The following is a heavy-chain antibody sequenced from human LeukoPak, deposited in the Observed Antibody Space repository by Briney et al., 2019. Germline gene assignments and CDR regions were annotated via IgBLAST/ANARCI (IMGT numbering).Heavy chain of an antibody. J-gene: IGHJ4*02. CDR2: ISGDGGST. CDR3: AKIFPPSYYYDSSGYYDPFDY. D-gene: IGHD3-22*01. V-gene: IGHV3-43*02. Sequence: GGSLRLSCAASGFTFDDYAMHWVRQAPGKGLEWVSLISGDGGSTYYADSVKGRFTISRDNSKNSLYLQMSSLRTEDTALYYCAKIFPPSYYYDSSGYYDPFDYWDQGTLVTVSS. CDR1: GFTFDDYA.